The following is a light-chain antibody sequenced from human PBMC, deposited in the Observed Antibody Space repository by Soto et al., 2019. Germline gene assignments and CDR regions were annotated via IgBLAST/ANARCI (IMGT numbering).Light chain of an antibody. J-gene: IGLJ2*01. Sequence: QSALTQPASVSGSPGQSITISCTGTSSDVGSYKLVSWYQQHPGKAPKLMIYEGSKRPSGVSNRFSGSKSGNTASLTISGLQAEDEADYYCCSYAGSSTLDVVFGGGTKLTVL. CDR2: EGS. V-gene: IGLV2-23*01. CDR1: SSDVGSYKL. CDR3: CSYAGSSTLDVV.